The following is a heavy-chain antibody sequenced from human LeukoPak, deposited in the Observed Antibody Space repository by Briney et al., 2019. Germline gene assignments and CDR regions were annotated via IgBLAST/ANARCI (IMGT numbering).Heavy chain of an antibody. CDR1: GYTFTGYY. CDR2: INPNSGGT. V-gene: IGHV1-2*02. J-gene: IGHJ6*03. D-gene: IGHD3-16*01. CDR3: ARDRWGYYYYYMDV. Sequence: ASVKASCKASGYTFTGYYMHWVRQAPGQGLEWMGWINPNSGGTNYAQKFQGRVTMTRDTSISTAYMELSRLRSDDTAVYYCARDRWGYYYYYMDVWGKGTTVTVSS.